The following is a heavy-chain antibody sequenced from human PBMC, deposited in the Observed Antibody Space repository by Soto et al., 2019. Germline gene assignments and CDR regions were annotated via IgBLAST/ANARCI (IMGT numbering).Heavy chain of an antibody. D-gene: IGHD6-13*01. CDR2: VNHSGST. Sequence: SETLSLTCAVYGGSFSGYYWSWIRQPPGKGLEWIGEVNHSGSTNYNPSLKSRVTISVDTSKNQFSLKLSSVTAADTAVYYCARGPRIAAAGRDNWFDPWGQGTLVTVSS. J-gene: IGHJ5*02. CDR1: GGSFSGYY. CDR3: ARGPRIAAAGRDNWFDP. V-gene: IGHV4-34*01.